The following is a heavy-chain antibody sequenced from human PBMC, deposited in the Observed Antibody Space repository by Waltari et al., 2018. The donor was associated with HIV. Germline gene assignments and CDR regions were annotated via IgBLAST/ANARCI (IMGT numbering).Heavy chain of an antibody. V-gene: IGHV3-15*01. CDR1: GFTFRDAW. CDR3: TTEETYASGTYFDY. D-gene: IGHD3-10*01. Sequence: DQLVESGGDLVKPGGCLRLSCAASGFTFRDAWLTWVRRVPGRGLSGVAHIRRRAVGGTTDDEAVVKVRFTVSRDDSNTILYLQMNNLKTEDSGVYYCTTEETYASGTYFDYWGQGTLVTVSS. J-gene: IGHJ4*02. CDR2: IRRRAVGGTT.